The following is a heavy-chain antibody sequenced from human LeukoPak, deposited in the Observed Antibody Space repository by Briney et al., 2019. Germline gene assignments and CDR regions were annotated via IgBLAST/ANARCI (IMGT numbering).Heavy chain of an antibody. J-gene: IGHJ5*02. CDR1: GGSISSSNW. V-gene: IGHV4-4*02. Sequence: NASETLSLTCAVSGGSISSSNWWSWVRQPPGKGLEWIGYIYYTGSTNYNPSLKSRVTISVDTSKNQFSLKLSSVAAADTAVYYCARLTVTAYNWFDPWGQGTLVTVSS. CDR3: ARLTVTAYNWFDP. D-gene: IGHD4-11*01. CDR2: IYYTGST.